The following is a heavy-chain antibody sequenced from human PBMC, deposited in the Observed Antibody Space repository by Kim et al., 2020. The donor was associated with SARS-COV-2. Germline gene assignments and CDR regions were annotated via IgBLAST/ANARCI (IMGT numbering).Heavy chain of an antibody. CDR2: ISGSGGST. J-gene: IGHJ3*02. CDR1: GFTFSSYA. CDR3: AKIFEPMTKKYYYDSSGYAYDAFDI. Sequence: GGSLRLSCAASGFTFSSYAMSWVRQAPGKGLEWVSAISGSGGSTYYADSVKGRFTISRDNSKNTLYLQMNSLRAEDTAVYYCAKIFEPMTKKYYYDSSGYAYDAFDIWGQGTMVTVSS. V-gene: IGHV3-23*01. D-gene: IGHD3-22*01.